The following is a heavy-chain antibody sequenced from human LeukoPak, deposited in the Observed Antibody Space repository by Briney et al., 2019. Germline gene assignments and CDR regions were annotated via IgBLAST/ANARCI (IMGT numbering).Heavy chain of an antibody. D-gene: IGHD5-18*01. CDR2: IYYSGST. CDR3: ARDSPDTALDY. Sequence: PSETLSLTCTVSGGSISSSSYYWGWIRQPPGKGLEWIGSIYYSGSTYYNPSLKSRVTISVDTSKNQFSLKLSSVTAADTAVYYCARDSPDTALDYWGQGTLVTVSS. V-gene: IGHV4-39*07. CDR1: GGSISSSSYY. J-gene: IGHJ4*02.